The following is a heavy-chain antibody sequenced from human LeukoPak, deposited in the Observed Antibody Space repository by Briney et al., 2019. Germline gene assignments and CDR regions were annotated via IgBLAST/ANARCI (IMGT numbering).Heavy chain of an antibody. D-gene: IGHD6-13*01. CDR3: ARSYSSSWIDY. CDR2: VYYSGNT. J-gene: IGHJ4*02. CDR1: GDSINDYY. V-gene: IGHV4-59*01. Sequence: SETLSLTCTVSGDSINDYYWGWIRQPPGKGLEWIGYVYYSGNTNYNPSLKSRVTMSVDTSKNQFSLNLSSVTAADTAVYYCARSYSSSWIDYWGQGTLVTVSS.